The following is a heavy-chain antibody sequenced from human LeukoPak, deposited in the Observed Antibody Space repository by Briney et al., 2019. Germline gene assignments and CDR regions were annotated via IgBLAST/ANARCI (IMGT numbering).Heavy chain of an antibody. J-gene: IGHJ6*02. V-gene: IGHV3-30*18. D-gene: IGHD3-22*01. CDR1: GFTFSSYG. CDR2: ISHDGSNK. CDR3: AKDRITYYYDSSGSYYYYGMDV. Sequence: PGRSLRLSCAASGFTFSSYGMHWVRQAPGKGLEWVAVISHDGSNKYYADSVKGRFTISRDNSKNTLYLQMNSLRAEDTAVYYCAKDRITYYYDSSGSYYYYGMDVWGQGTTVTVSS.